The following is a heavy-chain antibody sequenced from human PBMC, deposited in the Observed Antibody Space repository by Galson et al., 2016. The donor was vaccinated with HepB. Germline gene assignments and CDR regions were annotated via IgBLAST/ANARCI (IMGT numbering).Heavy chain of an antibody. V-gene: IGHV3-43*01. D-gene: IGHD3-10*01. CDR1: GFTFDDYT. CDR3: GKDWGSLWESSGKGMDV. CDR2: ISWDGRSP. J-gene: IGHJ6*02. Sequence: SLRLSCAASGFTFDDYTMHWVRRAPRKGLEWVALISWDGRSPDYADSVRGRFTISRDNRQNILYLQMNSLTTEDTALYYCGKDWGSLWESSGKGMDVWGQGTTVIVSS.